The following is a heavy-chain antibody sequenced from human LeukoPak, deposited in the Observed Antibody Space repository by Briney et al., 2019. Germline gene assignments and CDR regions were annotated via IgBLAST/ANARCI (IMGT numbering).Heavy chain of an antibody. CDR2: IQYDGGNK. D-gene: IGHD3-16*01. CDR1: GFIFSTYG. J-gene: IGHJ4*03. Sequence: GGSLRLSCAASGFIFSTYGMHWVRQAPGKWLEWVTFIQYDGGNKNCADSVRGRFTTSRDNSKNTLYLQMNSLRAEDTAVYYCATDVYYRDSTGYFDNWGQGTLVTVSS. CDR3: ATDVYYRDSTGYFDN. V-gene: IGHV3-30*02.